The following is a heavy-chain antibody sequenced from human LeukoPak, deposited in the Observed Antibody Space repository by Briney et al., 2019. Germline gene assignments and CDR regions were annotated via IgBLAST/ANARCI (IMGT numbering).Heavy chain of an antibody. CDR2: INKDGSER. J-gene: IGHJ4*02. CDR1: GFTFSGYW. D-gene: IGHD4-17*01. CDR3: ARESKGRSKIDY. V-gene: IGHV3-7*01. Sequence: GGSLRLSCAASGFTFSGYWMSRVRQAPGKELEWVANINKDGSERYNVDSVKGRFTISRDNANKSLYLQMNSLRAEDTSVYYCARESKGRSKIDYWGQGTLVTVSS.